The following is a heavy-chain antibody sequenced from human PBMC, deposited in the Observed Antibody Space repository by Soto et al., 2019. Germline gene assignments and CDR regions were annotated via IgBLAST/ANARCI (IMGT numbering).Heavy chain of an antibody. CDR3: ARDAHASDILTGYGGGVFDY. D-gene: IGHD3-9*01. V-gene: IGHV3-33*01. J-gene: IGHJ4*02. Sequence: QVQLVESGGGVVQPGRSLRLSCAASGFTFSSYGMHWVRQAPGKGLEWVAVIWYDGSNKYYADSVKGRFTISRDNSKNTLYLKRNSLRAEDTAVYYCARDAHASDILTGYGGGVFDYWGQGTLVTVSS. CDR1: GFTFSSYG. CDR2: IWYDGSNK.